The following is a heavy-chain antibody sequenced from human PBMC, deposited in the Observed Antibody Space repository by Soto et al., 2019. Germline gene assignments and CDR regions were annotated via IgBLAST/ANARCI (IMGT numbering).Heavy chain of an antibody. V-gene: IGHV1-69*13. J-gene: IGHJ6*02. CDR1: GGTFSSYA. Sequence: ASVKVSCKASGGTFSSYAISWVRQAPGQVLEWMGGIIPIFGTANYAQKFQGRVTTTADESTSTAYMELSSLRSEDTAVYYSARGAGGWCSGGSRYLSRVYYGKDVGGQGTTVNVSS. D-gene: IGHD2-15*01. CDR3: ARGAGGWCSGGSRYLSRVYYGKDV. CDR2: IIPIFGTA.